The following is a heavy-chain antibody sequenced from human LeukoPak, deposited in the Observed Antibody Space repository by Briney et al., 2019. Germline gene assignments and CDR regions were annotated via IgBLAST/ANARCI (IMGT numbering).Heavy chain of an antibody. V-gene: IGHV1-24*01. J-gene: IGHJ4*02. CDR2: FDPEDGET. CDR1: GYTLTKLS. CDR3: ARGGGFTDLDY. D-gene: IGHD4-11*01. Sequence: ASVKVSCKVSGYTLTKLSMHWVRQAPRKGLEWMGGFDPEDGETIYAQKFQGRVTMTTDTSTSTAYMELRSLRSDDTAVYYCARGGGFTDLDYWGQGTLVTVSS.